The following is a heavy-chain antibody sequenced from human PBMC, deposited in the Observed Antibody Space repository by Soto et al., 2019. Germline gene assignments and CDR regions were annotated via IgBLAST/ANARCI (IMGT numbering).Heavy chain of an antibody. J-gene: IGHJ6*02. CDR3: ARDFGDIVVVPAATYYYYYGMDV. Sequence: GSLRLSCAASGFTFSSYAMSWVRQAPGKGLEWVSAISGSGGSTYYADSVKGRFTISRDNSKNTLYLQMNSLRAEDTAVYYCARDFGDIVVVPAATYYYYYGMDVWGQGTTVTVSS. V-gene: IGHV3-23*01. D-gene: IGHD2-2*01. CDR2: ISGSGGST. CDR1: GFTFSSYA.